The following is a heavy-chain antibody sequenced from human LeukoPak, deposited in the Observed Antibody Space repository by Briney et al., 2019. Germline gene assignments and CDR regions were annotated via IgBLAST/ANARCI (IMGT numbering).Heavy chain of an antibody. V-gene: IGHV4-61*02. CDR2: IYTSGST. D-gene: IGHD4-17*01. CDR3: ARHIRRDYVYNAFDI. Sequence: SETLSLTCTVSGGSISSGSYYWSWIRQPAGKGLEWIGRIYTSGSTNYNPSLKSRVTISVDTSKNQFSLKLSSVTAADTAVYYCARHIRRDYVYNAFDIWGQGTMVTVSS. J-gene: IGHJ3*02. CDR1: GGSISSGSYY.